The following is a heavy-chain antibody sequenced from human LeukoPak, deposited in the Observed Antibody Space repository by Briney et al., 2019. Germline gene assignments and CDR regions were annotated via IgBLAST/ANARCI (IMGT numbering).Heavy chain of an antibody. V-gene: IGHV1-24*01. Sequence: GASVKVSCKVSGYTLTELSMHWVRQAPGKGLEWMGGFDPEDGETIYAQKFQGRVTMTEDTSTDTAYMELSSLRSEDTAVYYCARDFYSSGWYPTPGDGMDVWGQGTTVTVSS. CDR1: GYTLTELS. CDR2: FDPEDGET. D-gene: IGHD6-19*01. J-gene: IGHJ6*02. CDR3: ARDFYSSGWYPTPGDGMDV.